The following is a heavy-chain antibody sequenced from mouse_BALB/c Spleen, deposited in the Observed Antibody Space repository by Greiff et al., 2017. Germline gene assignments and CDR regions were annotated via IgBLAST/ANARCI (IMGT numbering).Heavy chain of an antibody. Sequence: QVQLKQSGSELMKPGASVKISCKATGYTFSSYWIEWVKQRPGHGLEWIGEILPGSGSTNYNEKFKGKATFTADTSSNTAYMQLSSLTSEDSAVYYCARSDGKGGLAYWGQGTLVTVSA. V-gene: IGHV1-9*01. J-gene: IGHJ3*01. CDR3: ARSDGKGGLAY. D-gene: IGHD1-1*01. CDR2: ILPGSGST. CDR1: GYTFSSYW.